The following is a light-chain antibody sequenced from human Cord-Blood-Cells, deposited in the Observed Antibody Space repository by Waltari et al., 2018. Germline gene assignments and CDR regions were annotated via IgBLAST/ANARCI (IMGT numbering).Light chain of an antibody. J-gene: IGKJ2*01. CDR2: AAS. Sequence: DIQMTQSPSSLSASVGDRVTITCRASQSISSYLTWYQQKPGEAPKLLIYAASSLQSGVPSMFSGSGSGTDFTLTISSLQPEDFATYYCQQSYSTPYTFGQGTKLEIK. CDR1: QSISSY. V-gene: IGKV1-39*01. CDR3: QQSYSTPYT.